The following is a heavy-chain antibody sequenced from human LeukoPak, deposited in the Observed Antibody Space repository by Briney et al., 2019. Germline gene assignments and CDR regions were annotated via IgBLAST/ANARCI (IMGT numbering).Heavy chain of an antibody. Sequence: PSQTLSLTCAVSGGSISSGGYSWSWIRQPPGKGLEWLGYIYHSGSTYYNPSLKSRVTISVDRSKIQFSLKLSSVTAADTAVYYCARGDYYDSSGRPGSWFDPWGQGTLVTVSS. CDR3: ARGDYYDSSGRPGSWFDP. CDR2: IYHSGST. J-gene: IGHJ5*02. V-gene: IGHV4-30-2*01. CDR1: GGSISSGGYS. D-gene: IGHD3-22*01.